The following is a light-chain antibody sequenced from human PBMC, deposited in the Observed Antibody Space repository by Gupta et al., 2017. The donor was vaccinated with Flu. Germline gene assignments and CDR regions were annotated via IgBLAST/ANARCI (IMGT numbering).Light chain of an antibody. CDR3: QQYNSYPWT. Sequence: DIQMPTSPSTLSASVGDRVTITCRASQTISNWLAWYQQKPGKAPKLLIYQASGLESGVPPRFSGSGFGTEFTLTINSLQPDDFATYYCQQYNSYPWTFGQGTKVEI. CDR2: QAS. CDR1: QTISNW. J-gene: IGKJ1*01. V-gene: IGKV1-5*03.